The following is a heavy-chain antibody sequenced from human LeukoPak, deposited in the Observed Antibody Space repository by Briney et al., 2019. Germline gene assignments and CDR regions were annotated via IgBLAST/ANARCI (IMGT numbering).Heavy chain of an antibody. CDR1: GFTVSINP. D-gene: IGHD3-10*01. CDR2: ISGSGGST. V-gene: IGHV3-23*01. J-gene: IGHJ6*03. Sequence: GGSLRLSCTVSGFTVSINPMSWVRQAPGKGLEWVSAISGSGGSTYYADSVKGRFTISRDNSKNTLYLQMNSLRAEDTAVYYCAKGYYYGSGSYFFGYYYMDVWGKGTTVTVSS. CDR3: AKGYYYGSGSYFFGYYYMDV.